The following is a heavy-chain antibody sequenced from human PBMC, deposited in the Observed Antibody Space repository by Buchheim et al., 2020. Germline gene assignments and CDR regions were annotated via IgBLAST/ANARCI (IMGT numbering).Heavy chain of an antibody. D-gene: IGHD4-23*01. J-gene: IGHJ4*02. V-gene: IGHV3-7*01. CDR1: GFTFKTYW. Sequence: EVQLVESGGGLVQPGGSLRLSCVASGFTFKTYWMSWVRQAPGKGLEWVATIKQDGSEKYYVDSVKGRFTISRDNAKTSLYLQMNSLRAEDTAVYYCARDGTTVVDYWGQGIL. CDR2: IKQDGSEK. CDR3: ARDGTTVVDY.